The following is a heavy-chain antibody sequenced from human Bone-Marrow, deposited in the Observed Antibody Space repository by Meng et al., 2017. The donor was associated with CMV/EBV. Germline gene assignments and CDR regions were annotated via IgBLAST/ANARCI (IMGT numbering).Heavy chain of an antibody. Sequence: KVSCKASGYPFTGYKIHGVRQAPGQGPEWLGGINCNRGDTNYAQKFQGRVTMTRDTSISTAYMELSSLRSDDTAVYYCVRLAGGVDYWGQGTLVTVSS. J-gene: IGHJ4*02. D-gene: IGHD3-10*01. CDR1: GYPFTGYK. V-gene: IGHV1-2*02. CDR2: INCNRGDT. CDR3: VRLAGGVDY.